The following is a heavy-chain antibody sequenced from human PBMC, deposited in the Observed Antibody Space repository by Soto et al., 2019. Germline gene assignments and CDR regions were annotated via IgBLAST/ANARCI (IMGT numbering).Heavy chain of an antibody. V-gene: IGHV3-30*03. D-gene: IGHD3-22*01. J-gene: IGHJ3*02. CDR1: GFTFSSYG. CDR3: AVKRFTYYYDSSGPGRAFDI. Sequence: PGGFLRLSCAASGFTFSSYGMHWVRQAPGKGLEWVAVISYDGSNKYYADSVKGRFTISRDNSKNTLYLQMNSLRAEDTAVYYCAVKRFTYYYDSSGPGRAFDIWGQGTMVTVSS. CDR2: ISYDGSNK.